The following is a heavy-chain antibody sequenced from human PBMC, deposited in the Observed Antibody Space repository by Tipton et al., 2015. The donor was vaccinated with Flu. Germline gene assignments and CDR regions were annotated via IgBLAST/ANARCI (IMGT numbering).Heavy chain of an antibody. CDR1: GVSISSGDFY. CDR2: IHHSGNT. D-gene: IGHD1-26*01. V-gene: IGHV4-31*03. Sequence: TLSLTCSVSGVSISSGDFYWTWIRQHPGKGLEWIGYIHHSGNTYYNPSLKSRVTIPVDTSKNQFSLKVNSVTAADTALYFCARDPSGTYGLNHWGQGTLVTVSS. CDR3: ARDPSGTYGLNH. J-gene: IGHJ5*02.